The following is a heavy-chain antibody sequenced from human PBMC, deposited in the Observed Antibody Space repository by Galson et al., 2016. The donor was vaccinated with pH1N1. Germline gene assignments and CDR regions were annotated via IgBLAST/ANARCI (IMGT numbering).Heavy chain of an antibody. D-gene: IGHD2-2*01. Sequence: SVKVSCKASGYTLTSYDINWVRQATGQGLEWMGWMNPNNGNADYAPKFQGRVTLTRNASINTVYLELSSLTFEDTAMYYCARGRGYHLLLGWFDPWGQGTLVTVSS. CDR1: GYTLTSYD. CDR2: MNPNNGNA. CDR3: ARGRGYHLLLGWFDP. J-gene: IGHJ5*02. V-gene: IGHV1-8*01.